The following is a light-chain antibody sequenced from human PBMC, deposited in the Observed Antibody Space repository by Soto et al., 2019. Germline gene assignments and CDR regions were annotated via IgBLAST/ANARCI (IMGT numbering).Light chain of an antibody. CDR3: SSYTSSSTLNYV. Sequence: QSVLTQPASVSGSPGQSNTISCTGTSSDVGGYNYVSWYQQHPGKAPKLMIYDVSNRPSGVSNRFSGSKSGNTASLTISGLQAEDEADYYCSSYTSSSTLNYVFGTGTKVTVL. CDR1: SSDVGGYNY. V-gene: IGLV2-14*01. J-gene: IGLJ1*01. CDR2: DVS.